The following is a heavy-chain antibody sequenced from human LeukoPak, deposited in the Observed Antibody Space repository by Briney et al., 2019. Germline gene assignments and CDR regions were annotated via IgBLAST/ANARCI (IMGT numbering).Heavy chain of an antibody. V-gene: IGHV3-7*01. D-gene: IGHD3-10*01. CDR1: EFTFSAYW. Sequence: GGSLRLSCAVSEFTFSAYWMSWVRQAPGKGLEWVADIKEDGSEKYYVDSVKGRFTISRDNAKNSLYLQMNSLRAEDTAVYYCALNPDYYGSGSFDYWGQGTLVTVSS. CDR3: ALNPDYYGSGSFDY. CDR2: IKEDGSEK. J-gene: IGHJ4*02.